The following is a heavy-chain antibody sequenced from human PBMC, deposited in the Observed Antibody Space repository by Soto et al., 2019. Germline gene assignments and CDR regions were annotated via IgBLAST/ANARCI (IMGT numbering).Heavy chain of an antibody. CDR3: ARVRRGNCSSTSCYLHWYFDL. CDR1: GFTFSSYG. D-gene: IGHD2-2*01. J-gene: IGHJ2*01. V-gene: IGHV3-33*01. Sequence: QVQLVESGGGVVQPGRSLRLSCAASGFTFSSYGMHWVRQAPGKGLEWVAVIWYDGSNKYYADSVKGRFTISRDNSKNALYLKMNSLRAEDTAVYYCARVRRGNCSSTSCYLHWYFDLWGRGTLVTVSS. CDR2: IWYDGSNK.